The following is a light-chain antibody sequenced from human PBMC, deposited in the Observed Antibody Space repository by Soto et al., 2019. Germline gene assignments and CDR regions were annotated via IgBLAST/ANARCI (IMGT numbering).Light chain of an antibody. CDR3: QQYGSSRT. Sequence: EIVLTQSPGTLSLSPGERATLSCRASQSVSSSYLAWYQQKPGQAPRLLIYGASSRATGIPDRFSGSGSGTDFTLTISRLEPEDLAGYYCQQYGSSRTFGQGTKLAIK. V-gene: IGKV3-20*01. CDR1: QSVSSSY. CDR2: GAS. J-gene: IGKJ2*01.